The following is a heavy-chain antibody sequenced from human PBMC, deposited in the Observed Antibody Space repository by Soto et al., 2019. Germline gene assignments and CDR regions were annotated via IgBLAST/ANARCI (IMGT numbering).Heavy chain of an antibody. D-gene: IGHD3-22*01. CDR3: AKCAYYSGWYFDL. CDR1: EFTFSSYA. J-gene: IGHJ2*01. CDR2: ISGSGGST. V-gene: IGHV3-23*01. Sequence: EVHLLESGGGLVQPGGSLRLSCAASEFTFSSYAMSWVRQAAGKGLEWVSAISGSGGSTDYADSVKGRFTISRDNSKNMLYLQMNSLRAEDTALYYCAKCAYYSGWYFDLWGRGTLVTVSS.